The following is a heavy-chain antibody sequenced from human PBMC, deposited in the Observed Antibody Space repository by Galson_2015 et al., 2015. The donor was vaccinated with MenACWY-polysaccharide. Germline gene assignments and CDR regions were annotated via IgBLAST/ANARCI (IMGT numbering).Heavy chain of an antibody. CDR2: ITDSGSST. CDR1: GFTFSSYV. D-gene: IGHD1-26*01. J-gene: IGHJ5*02. V-gene: IGHV3-23*01. Sequence: SLRLSCAVSGFTFSSYVMSWVRQAPGRGLEWVSSITDSGSSTYYVDSVKGRFTISRDISKNTLFLQMNSLRADDTAVYYCAKGGREVDNWLDPWGQGALVTVSS. CDR3: AKGGREVDNWLDP.